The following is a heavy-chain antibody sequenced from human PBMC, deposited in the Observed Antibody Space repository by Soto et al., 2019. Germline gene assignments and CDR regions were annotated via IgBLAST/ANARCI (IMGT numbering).Heavy chain of an antibody. Sequence: ASVKVSCKASGYTFTNYYMHWVRQAPGQGLEWMGIFNPSGTSTTYAQKFQGRVTMTRDTSTSTVYMELNSLRSDDTAVYYCARALPRSSGYSYGALDYWGQGTLVTVSS. CDR2: FNPSGTST. V-gene: IGHV1-46*01. CDR1: GYTFTNYY. CDR3: ARALPRSSGYSYGALDY. J-gene: IGHJ4*02. D-gene: IGHD5-18*01.